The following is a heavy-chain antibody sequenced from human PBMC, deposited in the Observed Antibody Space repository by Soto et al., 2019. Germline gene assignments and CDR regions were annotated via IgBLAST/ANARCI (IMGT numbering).Heavy chain of an antibody. D-gene: IGHD3-3*01. CDR3: AREPIYDFWSGYILYYYYYGMDV. V-gene: IGHV3-33*01. Sequence: QVQLVKSGGGVVQPGRSLRLSCAASGFTFSSYGMHWVRQAPGKGLEWVAVIWYDGSNKYYADSVKGRFTISRDNSKNTLYLQMNSLRAEDTAVYYCAREPIYDFWSGYILYYYYYGMDVWGQGTTVTVSS. CDR1: GFTFSSYG. CDR2: IWYDGSNK. J-gene: IGHJ6*02.